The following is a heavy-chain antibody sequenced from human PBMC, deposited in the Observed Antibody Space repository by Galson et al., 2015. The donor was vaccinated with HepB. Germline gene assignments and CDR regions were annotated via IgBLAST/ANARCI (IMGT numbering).Heavy chain of an antibody. Sequence: SVKVSCKASGYTFTSYGINWVRQAPGQGLEWVGWMTPNNGNTGYAQNFQDRVTMTRDTSISTAYMELSSLRSEDTAVYYCARNPARTWWFDPWGQGTLVIVPA. CDR3: ARNPARTWWFDP. CDR2: MTPNNGNT. J-gene: IGHJ5*02. D-gene: IGHD2-2*01. CDR1: GYTFTSYG. V-gene: IGHV1-8*02.